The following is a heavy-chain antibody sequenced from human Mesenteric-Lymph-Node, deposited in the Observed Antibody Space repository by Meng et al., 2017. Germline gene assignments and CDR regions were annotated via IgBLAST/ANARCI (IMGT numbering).Heavy chain of an antibody. CDR2: IYHSGST. CDR3: ARDSTYYYDSSGYYYSEL. J-gene: IGHJ4*02. Sequence: SETLSLTCTVSGGSISSSSYYWGWIRQPPGKGLEWIGSIYHSGSTYYNPSLKSRVTISVDTSKNQFSLKLSSVTAADTAVYYCARDSTYYYDSSGYYYSELWGQGTLVTVSS. D-gene: IGHD3-22*01. CDR1: GGSISSSSYY. V-gene: IGHV4-39*07.